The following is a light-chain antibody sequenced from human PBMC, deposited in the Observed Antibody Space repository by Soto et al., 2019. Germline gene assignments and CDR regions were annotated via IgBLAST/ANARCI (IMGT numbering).Light chain of an antibody. CDR2: QAS. Sequence: ESQRSKSHSTLSSAGVDRVTISCRASQSTSSYLAWYQQKPGKAPKLLIYQASSLENGVPYRLRGSGSGTEFSLTLSSMQPDDFATYYCHQYSSHSTFGQGTKVDIK. J-gene: IGKJ1*01. CDR3: HQYSSHST. CDR1: QSTSSY. V-gene: IGKV1-5*03.